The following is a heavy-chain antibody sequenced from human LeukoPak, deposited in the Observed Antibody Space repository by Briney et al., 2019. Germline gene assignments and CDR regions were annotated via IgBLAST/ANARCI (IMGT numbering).Heavy chain of an antibody. D-gene: IGHD2-2*01. CDR2: INPNSGGT. CDR1: GYTFTNYY. V-gene: IGHV1-2*06. CDR3: ARDGGYCSSTRCYSFDY. Sequence: ASVKVSCKASGYTFTNYYIHWVRQAPGQGLEWMGRINPNSGGTNNAQKFQGRVTMTTDTPISTAYMELSRLSSDDTAVYYCARDGGYCSSTRCYSFDYWGQGTLVTVSS. J-gene: IGHJ4*02.